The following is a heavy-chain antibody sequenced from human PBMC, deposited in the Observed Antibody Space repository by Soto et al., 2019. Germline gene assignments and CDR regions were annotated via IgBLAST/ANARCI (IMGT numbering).Heavy chain of an antibody. Sequence: GASVKVSCKASGYTFTSYYMHWVRQAPGQGLEWMGIINPSGGSTSYAQKFQGRVTMTRDTSTSTVYMELSSLRSEDTAVYYCARRRIAVAGYYYYYGMDVWGQRTTVTVSS. CDR1: GYTFTSYY. J-gene: IGHJ6*02. D-gene: IGHD6-19*01. CDR2: INPSGGST. V-gene: IGHV1-46*01. CDR3: ARRRIAVAGYYYYYGMDV.